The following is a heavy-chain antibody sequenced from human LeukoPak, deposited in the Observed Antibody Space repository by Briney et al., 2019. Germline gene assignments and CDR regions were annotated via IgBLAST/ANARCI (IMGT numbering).Heavy chain of an antibody. V-gene: IGHV4-59*01. CDR1: GGSISSYY. CDR2: IYYSGST. D-gene: IGHD6-13*01. J-gene: IGHJ6*02. CDR3: ARYQLAIAAASYGMDV. Sequence: SETLSLTCAVSGGSISSYYWSWIRQPPGKGLEWIGYIYYSGSTNYNPSLKSRVTISVDTSKNQFSLKLSSVTAADTAVYYCARYQLAIAAASYGMDVWGQGTTVTVSS.